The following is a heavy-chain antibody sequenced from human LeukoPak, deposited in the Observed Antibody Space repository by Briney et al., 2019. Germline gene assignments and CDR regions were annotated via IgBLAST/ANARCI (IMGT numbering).Heavy chain of an antibody. CDR3: ARDPEPDYGIDY. V-gene: IGHV1-46*01. D-gene: IGHD4-17*01. CDR2: INPSGGST. Sequence: VASVKVSCTASGYTFTSYYMHWVRQAPGQGLEWMGIINPSGGSTSYAQKFQGRVTMTRDTSTSTVYMELSSLRSEDTAVYYCARDPEPDYGIDYWGQGTLVTVSS. J-gene: IGHJ4*02. CDR1: GYTFTSYY.